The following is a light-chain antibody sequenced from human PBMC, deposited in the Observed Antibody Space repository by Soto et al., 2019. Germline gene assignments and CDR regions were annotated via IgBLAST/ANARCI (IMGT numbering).Light chain of an antibody. J-gene: IGKJ5*01. CDR1: QSVRSDY. Sequence: EIVLTQSPGTLSLSPGERATLSCRASQSVRSDYLAWYQQKPGQAPRLLVYGAFNRATGIPDRFSGSGSGTDFTLTIERLEPEDFAVYFCQQYGGSPAITFGQGTRLEIK. CDR2: GAF. CDR3: QQYGGSPAIT. V-gene: IGKV3-20*01.